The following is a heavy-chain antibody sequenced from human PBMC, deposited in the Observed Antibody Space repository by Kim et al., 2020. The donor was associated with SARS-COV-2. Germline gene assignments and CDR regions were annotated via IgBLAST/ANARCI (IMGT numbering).Heavy chain of an antibody. CDR3: TTVPIVKAAGQILYY. V-gene: IGHV3-15*01. CDR1: GFTFSNAW. J-gene: IGHJ4*02. CDR2: IKSKTDGGTT. D-gene: IGHD6-13*01. Sequence: GGSLRLSCAASGFTFSNAWMSWVRQAPGKGLEWVGRIKSKTDGGTTDYAAPVKGRFTISRDDSKNTLYLQMNSLKTEDTAVYYCTTVPIVKAAGQILYYWGQGTLVTVSS.